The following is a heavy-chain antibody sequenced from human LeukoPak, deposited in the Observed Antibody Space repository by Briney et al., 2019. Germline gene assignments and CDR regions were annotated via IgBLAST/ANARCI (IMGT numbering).Heavy chain of an antibody. CDR1: GYTFTVYY. Sequence: ASVKVSCKASGYTFTVYYMHWVRQAPGQGLEWMGIINPSGGSTSYAQKFQGRVTISVDTSKNQFSLILSSVTTADTAVYYCAREVVAAAGTVDYWGQGTLVTVSS. J-gene: IGHJ4*02. CDR2: INPSGGST. V-gene: IGHV1-46*01. CDR3: AREVVAAAGTVDY. D-gene: IGHD6-13*01.